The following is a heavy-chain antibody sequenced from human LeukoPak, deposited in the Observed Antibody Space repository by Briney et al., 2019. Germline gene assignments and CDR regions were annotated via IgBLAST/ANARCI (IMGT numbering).Heavy chain of an antibody. D-gene: IGHD1-1*01. CDR2: ISASGGST. V-gene: IGHV3-23*01. Sequence: PGGSLRLSCAASGFTFNNYAMSWVRQAPGKGLEWVSAISASGGSTYYADSVKGRFTISRDNSKNTLYLQMNSLRAEDTAVYYCAKGDQVERRGDAFDIWGQGTMVTVSS. J-gene: IGHJ3*02. CDR1: GFTFNNYA. CDR3: AKGDQVERRGDAFDI.